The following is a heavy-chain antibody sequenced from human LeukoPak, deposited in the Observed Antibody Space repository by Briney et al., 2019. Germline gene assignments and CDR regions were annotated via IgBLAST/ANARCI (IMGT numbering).Heavy chain of an antibody. J-gene: IGHJ5*02. Sequence: GESLRLSCAASGFTFSSSWMTWVRQAPGKGLEWVASINQDGGEIHYVDSVKGRFTISRDNAKNSLYLQMNSLRAEDTAVYYCAKDPRSSGWYGANRFDPWGQGTLVIVSS. CDR3: AKDPRSSGWYGANRFDP. CDR1: GFTFSSSW. CDR2: INQDGGEI. D-gene: IGHD6-19*01. V-gene: IGHV3-7*03.